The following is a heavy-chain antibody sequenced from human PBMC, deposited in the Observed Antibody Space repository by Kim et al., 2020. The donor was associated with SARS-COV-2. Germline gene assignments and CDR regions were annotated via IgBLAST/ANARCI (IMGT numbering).Heavy chain of an antibody. D-gene: IGHD3-10*01. CDR1: GDSISSSGYY. J-gene: IGHJ5*02. V-gene: IGHV4-39*07. Sequence: SETLSLTCFVSGDSISSSGYYWGWIRQPPGKGLEWIGTIHSSGTTYYNPSLNTPITISVDTSKNNFSLKLTSVTAADTAVYFCAREARGYYYGSNTGRVSQFDPWGQGTLVTVSS. CDR3: AREARGYYYGSNTGRVSQFDP. CDR2: IHSSGTT.